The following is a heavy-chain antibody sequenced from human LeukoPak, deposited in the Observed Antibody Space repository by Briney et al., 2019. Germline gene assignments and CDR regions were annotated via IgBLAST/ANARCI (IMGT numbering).Heavy chain of an antibody. V-gene: IGHV4-34*01. CDR2: INHSGST. J-gene: IGHJ4*02. CDR3: ARGFRRVDY. CDR1: GGSFSGYY. Sequence: SETLSLTCAVYGGSFSGYYWSWIRQPPGKGPEWIGEINHSGSTNYNPSLKSRVTISVDTSKNQFSLKLSSVTAADTAVYYCARGFRRVDYWGQGTLVTVSS.